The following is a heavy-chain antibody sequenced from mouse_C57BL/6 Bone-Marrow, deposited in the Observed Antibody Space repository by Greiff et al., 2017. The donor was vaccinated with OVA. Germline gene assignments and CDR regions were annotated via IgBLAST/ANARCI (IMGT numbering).Heavy chain of an antibody. D-gene: IGHD2-1*01. CDR3: AVRGYGNYY. V-gene: IGHV1-9*01. CDR1: GYTFTGYW. J-gene: IGHJ3*01. Sequence: VKLMESGAELMKPGASVKLSCKATGYTFTGYWIEWVKQRPGHGLEWIGEILPGSGSTNYNEKFKGKATFTADTSSNTAYMQISSLTTEDSAIYYCAVRGYGNYYWGQGTLVTVSA. CDR2: ILPGSGST.